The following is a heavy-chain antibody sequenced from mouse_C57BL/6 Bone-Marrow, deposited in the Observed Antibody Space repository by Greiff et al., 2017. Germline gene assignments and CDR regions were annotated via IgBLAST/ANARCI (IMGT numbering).Heavy chain of an antibody. D-gene: IGHD1-1*01. Sequence: EVMLVESGPELVKPGASVKISCKASGYSFTGYYMNWVKQSPEKSLEWIGEINPSTGGTTYNQKFKAKATLTVDKSSSTAYMQLKSLTSEDSAVYYCAREDGSSYWYFDVWGTGTTVTVSS. CDR3: AREDGSSYWYFDV. CDR1: GYSFTGYY. V-gene: IGHV1-42*01. CDR2: INPSTGGT. J-gene: IGHJ1*03.